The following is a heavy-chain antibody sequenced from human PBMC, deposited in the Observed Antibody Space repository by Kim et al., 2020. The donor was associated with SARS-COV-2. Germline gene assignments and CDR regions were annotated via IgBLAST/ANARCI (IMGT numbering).Heavy chain of an antibody. J-gene: IGHJ6*02. CDR3: ARDLIGLGHYGMDV. V-gene: IGHV1-69*01. D-gene: IGHD3-16*01. Sequence: AQKFQGRVTITADESTSTAYMELSSLRSEDTAVYYCARDLIGLGHYGMDVWGQGTTVTVSS.